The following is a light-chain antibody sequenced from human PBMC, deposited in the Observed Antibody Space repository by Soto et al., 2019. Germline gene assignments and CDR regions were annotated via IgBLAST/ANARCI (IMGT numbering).Light chain of an antibody. CDR3: QQYNNWPRT. CDR1: QSVSSN. CDR2: GAS. Sequence: EIVKTQSPATLSVSPGERATLSCRASQSVSSNLAWYQQKPGQAPRLLIYGASTRATGIPARFSGSGSGTECTLTISSLRSEDFAVYYCQQYNNWPRTFGQGTKLEIK. J-gene: IGKJ2*01. V-gene: IGKV3-15*01.